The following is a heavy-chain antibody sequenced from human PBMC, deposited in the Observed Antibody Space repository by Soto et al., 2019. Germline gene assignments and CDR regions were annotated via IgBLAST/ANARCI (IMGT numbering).Heavy chain of an antibody. CDR2: IWYDGSNK. D-gene: IGHD2-8*02. V-gene: IGHV3-33*01. J-gene: IGHJ4*02. CDR3: ARDLLVAGRGFDY. Sequence: PGGSLRLSCAASGFTFSSYGMHWVRQAPGKGLEWVAVIWYDGSNKYYADSVKGRFTISRDNSKNTLYLQMNSLRAEDTAVYYCARDLLVAGRGFDYWGQGTLVTVSS. CDR1: GFTFSSYG.